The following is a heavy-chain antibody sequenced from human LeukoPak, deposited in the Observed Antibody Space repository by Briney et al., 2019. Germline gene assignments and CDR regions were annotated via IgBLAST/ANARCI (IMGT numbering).Heavy chain of an antibody. CDR1: GGSINSHSYY. D-gene: IGHD5-24*01. CDR3: VRHISTNTGYFDS. V-gene: IGHV4-39*01. J-gene: IGHJ4*02. CDR2: VYYDGTS. Sequence: SETLSLTCTVSGGSINSHSYYWGWIRQPPGKGLEWIGSVYYDGTSYSNPSLKTRVGVFVDTSRDQFSLDLDFVTAADTALYYCVRHISTNTGYFDSCGQGTLVSVS.